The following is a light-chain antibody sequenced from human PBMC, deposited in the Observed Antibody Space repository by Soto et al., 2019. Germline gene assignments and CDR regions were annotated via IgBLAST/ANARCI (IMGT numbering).Light chain of an antibody. CDR3: QSYDSSLSVWV. CDR1: SSNIGAGYD. CDR2: GNS. V-gene: IGLV1-40*01. J-gene: IGLJ3*02. Sequence: QSVLTQPPSVSGAPGQRVTICCTGSSSNIGAGYDVHWYQQLPGTAPKLLIYGNSNRPSGVPDRFSGSKSGTSASLAITGLQAEDEADYYCQSYDSSLSVWVFGAGTKVTVL.